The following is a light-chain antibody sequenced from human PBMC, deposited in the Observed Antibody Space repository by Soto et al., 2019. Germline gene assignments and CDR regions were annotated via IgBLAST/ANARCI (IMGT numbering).Light chain of an antibody. CDR2: DAS. V-gene: IGKV3-11*01. CDR1: QSVSSY. Sequence: EIVLTQSPAALSLSPGERATLSCRASQSVSSYLAWYQQKPGQAPRLLIYDASNRAPGIPTRFSGSGSGTDFTLTISSLEPEDFAIYYYQQRTNWPRITFGQGTRLEIK. J-gene: IGKJ5*01. CDR3: QQRTNWPRIT.